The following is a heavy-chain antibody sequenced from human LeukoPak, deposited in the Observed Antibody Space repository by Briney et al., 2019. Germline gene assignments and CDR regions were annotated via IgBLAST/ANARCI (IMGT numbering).Heavy chain of an antibody. D-gene: IGHD2-8*01. Sequence: PGGSLRLSCAASGFTFSSYGMHWVRQAPGKGLEWVSAISGSGGSTYYADSVKGRFTISRDNSKNTLYLQMNSLRAEDTAVYYRAKPNNIGKMVYATGAFDIWGQGTMVTVSS. CDR2: ISGSGGST. V-gene: IGHV3-23*01. CDR1: GFTFSSYG. J-gene: IGHJ3*02. CDR3: AKPNNIGKMVYATGAFDI.